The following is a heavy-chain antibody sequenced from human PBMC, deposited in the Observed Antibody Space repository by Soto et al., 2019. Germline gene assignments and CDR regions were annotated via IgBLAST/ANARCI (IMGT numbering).Heavy chain of an antibody. CDR3: ARGLYSFSSSWYWYYYGMDV. D-gene: IGHD6-13*01. Sequence: VKVSCKASGYTFISYAMHWVRQAPGQRLEWMGWINAGNGNTKYSQKFQGRVTITRDTSASTAYMELSSLRSEGTAVYYCARGLYSFSSSWYWYYYGMDVWGQGTTVTVSS. CDR2: INAGNGNT. CDR1: GYTFISYA. J-gene: IGHJ6*02. V-gene: IGHV1-3*01.